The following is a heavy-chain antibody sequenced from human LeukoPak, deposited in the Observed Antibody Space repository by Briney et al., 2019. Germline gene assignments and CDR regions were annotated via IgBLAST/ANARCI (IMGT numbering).Heavy chain of an antibody. CDR3: AKDLDDYGGNSFYYYYGMDV. J-gene: IGHJ6*02. V-gene: IGHV3-30-3*01. D-gene: IGHD4-23*01. CDR2: ISYDGSNK. CDR1: GFTFSSYA. Sequence: GGSLRLSCAASGFTFSSYAMHWVRQAPGKGLEWVAVISYDGSNKYYADSVKGRFTISRDNSKNTLYLQMNSLRAEDTAVYYCAKDLDDYGGNSFYYYYGMDVWGQGTTVTVSS.